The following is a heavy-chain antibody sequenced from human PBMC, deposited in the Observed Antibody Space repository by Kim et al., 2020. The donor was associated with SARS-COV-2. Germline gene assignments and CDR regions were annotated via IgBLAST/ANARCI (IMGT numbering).Heavy chain of an antibody. CDR1: GGSISSGSYY. CDR3: ARQGYCTGSDCPWGIEH. CDR2: IYYSGTP. J-gene: IGHJ1*01. Sequence: SETLSLTCTVSGGSISSGSYYWGWIRQPPGMGLEWIGSIYYSGTPYYKPSLKGRLTISVDTSKNHFSLKLSSVTAADTAVYYCARQGYCTGSDCPWGIEHWGQGTLVTVSA. V-gene: IGHV4-39*01. D-gene: IGHD2-8*02.